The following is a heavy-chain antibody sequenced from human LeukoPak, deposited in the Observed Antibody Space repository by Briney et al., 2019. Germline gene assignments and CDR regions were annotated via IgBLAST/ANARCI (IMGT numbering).Heavy chain of an antibody. CDR3: AKGVSGTYFGFDV. CDR2: IYPADSDT. V-gene: IGHV5-51*01. Sequence: GESLKISYKGSGXSFISYCIAWVRQMPGKDLEWIGIIYPADSDTRYSPSFQGQVTISANKSIDTAYLHWSRLKASDTAIYYCAKGVSGTYFGFDVWGQGTTVTVSS. CDR1: GXSFISYC. D-gene: IGHD3-10*01. J-gene: IGHJ6*02.